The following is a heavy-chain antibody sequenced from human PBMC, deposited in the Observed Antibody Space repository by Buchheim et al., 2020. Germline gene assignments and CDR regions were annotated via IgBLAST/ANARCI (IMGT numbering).Heavy chain of an antibody. CDR1: GFTFSSYG. V-gene: IGHV3-30*03. CDR2: ISHVETNT. D-gene: IGHD6-19*01. Sequence: QVQLVESGGGVVQPGGSLRLSCAASGFTFSSYGMHWVRQAPGRGLEWGAVISHVETNTYYADSVKGRLTISRDNSKNTLSRQMNSLRAEDTAVYYCAREQWLVLGLWGRGTL. CDR3: AREQWLVLGL. J-gene: IGHJ2*01.